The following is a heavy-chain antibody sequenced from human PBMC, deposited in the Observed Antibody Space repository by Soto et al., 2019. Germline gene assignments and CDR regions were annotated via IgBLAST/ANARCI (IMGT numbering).Heavy chain of an antibody. CDR3: ARDPTSPEYRYSGRFRDTTFDS. CDR1: GFTFSSYA. Sequence: QVQLVESGGGVVQPGKSLRLSCAASGFTFSSYALHWVRQAPGKGLEWVAVMSYDGSNEYADSVKGRFTIPRDSFKTTLYLQMSSLRTDDTAVYYCARDPTSPEYRYSGRFRDTTFDSWGQGTLVTVAS. CDR2: MSYDGSNE. D-gene: IGHD1-26*01. J-gene: IGHJ5*01. V-gene: IGHV3-30-3*01.